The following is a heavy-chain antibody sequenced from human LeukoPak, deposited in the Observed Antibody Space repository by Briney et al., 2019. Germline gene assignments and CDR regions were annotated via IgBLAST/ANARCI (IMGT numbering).Heavy chain of an antibody. D-gene: IGHD3-3*01. CDR2: TYYSGNT. Sequence: SETLSLTCTVSGGSISSYYWSWIRQPPGKGLEWIGYTYYSGNTNYNPSPKSRVTISVDTSKTQFSLSLGAVTAADTAVYYCARLWSEGNWENWFDPWGQGTLVTVSS. CDR1: GGSISSYY. CDR3: ARLWSEGNWENWFDP. J-gene: IGHJ5*02. V-gene: IGHV4-59*01.